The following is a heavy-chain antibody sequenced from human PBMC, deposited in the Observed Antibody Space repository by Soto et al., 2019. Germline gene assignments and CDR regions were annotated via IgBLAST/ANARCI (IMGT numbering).Heavy chain of an antibody. J-gene: IGHJ5*02. V-gene: IGHV4-30-4*01. Sequence: SETLSLTCSVSGGSISNGEFYWSWIRQPPGKGLEWIGYIHHSGSAYYKSSLKSRVTISVDTSKNQFSLKLSSVTAADTAVYYCATCSSSYRFDPWGQGTLVTVSS. CDR2: IHHSGSA. CDR1: GGSISNGEFY. D-gene: IGHD6-13*01. CDR3: ATCSSSYRFDP.